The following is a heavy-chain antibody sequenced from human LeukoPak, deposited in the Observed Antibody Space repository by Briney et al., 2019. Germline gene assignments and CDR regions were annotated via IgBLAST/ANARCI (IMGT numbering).Heavy chain of an antibody. CDR2: IYHSGST. CDR3: ARVRYYDSSGYYRYYFDY. Sequence: SETLSLTCTVSGGSISSGGYYWSWIRQPPGKGLEWIGHIYHSGSTYYNPSLKSRVTISVDKSKNQFSLKLSSVTAADTAVYYCARVRYYDSSGYYRYYFDYWGQGTLVTVSS. J-gene: IGHJ4*02. CDR1: GGSISSGGYY. V-gene: IGHV4-30-2*01. D-gene: IGHD3-22*01.